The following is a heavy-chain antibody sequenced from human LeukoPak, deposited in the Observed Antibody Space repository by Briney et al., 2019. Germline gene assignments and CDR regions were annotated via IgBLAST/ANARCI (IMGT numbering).Heavy chain of an antibody. CDR3: ARDRIVGATDY. CDR2: ISSSSSYI. CDR1: GFTFSSYS. V-gene: IGHV3-21*01. Sequence: PGGSLRLSCAASGFTFSSYSMNWVRQAPGKGLEGVSSISSSSSYIYYADSVKGRFTISRDNAKNSLYLQMNSLRAEDTAVYYCARDRIVGATDYWGQGTLVTVSS. J-gene: IGHJ4*02. D-gene: IGHD1-26*01.